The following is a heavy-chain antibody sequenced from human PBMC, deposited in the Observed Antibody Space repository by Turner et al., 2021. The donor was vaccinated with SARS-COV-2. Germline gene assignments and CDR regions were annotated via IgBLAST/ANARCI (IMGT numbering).Heavy chain of an antibody. J-gene: IGHJ5*02. CDR3: ARETVNNWVDP. D-gene: IGHD2-21*02. CDR2: IYYRGST. Sequence: QVQLQESGPRLVKPLETLSLTCTVSGGSMNSHYWSWIRQPPGKRLEWIGYIYYRGSTNYNPSLESRVTISVDTSRNQFSLNLTSVTAADTAIYYCARETVNNWVDPWGQGTLVTVSS. V-gene: IGHV4-59*11. CDR1: GGSMNSHY.